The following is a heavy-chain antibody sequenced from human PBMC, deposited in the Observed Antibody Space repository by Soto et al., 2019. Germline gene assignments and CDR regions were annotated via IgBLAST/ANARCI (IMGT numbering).Heavy chain of an antibody. CDR2: ISPYNGNT. CDR3: ARDAHPADY. V-gene: IGHV1-18*04. Sequence: QVQLVQSGAEVKKPGPSVQVSCNASGYTFTSYSISWVRPAPGQVLEWMGWISPYNGNTNYAQMLQGRVTLTTDTSTNTAYMELRSLRCSETAVYYCARDAHPADYWGPGTVVTVSS. J-gene: IGHJ4*02. CDR1: GYTFTSYS.